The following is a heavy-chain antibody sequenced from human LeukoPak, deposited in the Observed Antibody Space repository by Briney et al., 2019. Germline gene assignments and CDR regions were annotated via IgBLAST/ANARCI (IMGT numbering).Heavy chain of an antibody. D-gene: IGHD6-19*01. CDR2: INHSGST. V-gene: IGHV4-34*01. CDR1: GGSFSGYY. CDR3: ARGRYSSCWYSYYFDY. Sequence: PSETLSLTCAVYGGSFSGYYWSWIRQPPGKGLEWIGEINHSGSTNYNPSLKSRVTISVDTSKNQFSLKLSSVTAAGTAVYYCARGRYSSCWYSYYFDYWGQGTLVTVSS. J-gene: IGHJ4*02.